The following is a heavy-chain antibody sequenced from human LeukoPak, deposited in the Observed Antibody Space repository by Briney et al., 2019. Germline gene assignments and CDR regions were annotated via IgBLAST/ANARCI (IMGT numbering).Heavy chain of an antibody. J-gene: IGHJ4*02. V-gene: IGHV3-30*19. CDR1: GFTFSIYW. CDR3: AAQPCINGICYLDY. D-gene: IGHD2-8*01. Sequence: GGSLRLSCTASGFTFSIYWMSWVRQAPGKGLEWVTVISYHARDQFYADSVKGRFTVSRDNSRNILYLQMNSLRAEDSAVYYCAAQPCINGICYLDYWGQGALVTVSS. CDR2: ISYHARDQ.